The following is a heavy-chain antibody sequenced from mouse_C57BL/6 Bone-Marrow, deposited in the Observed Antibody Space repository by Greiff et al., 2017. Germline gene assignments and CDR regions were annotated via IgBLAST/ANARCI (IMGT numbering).Heavy chain of an antibody. J-gene: IGHJ3*01. CDR3: TPHYYGSSSAWFAY. V-gene: IGHV14-4*01. CDR1: GFNIKDDY. D-gene: IGHD1-1*01. Sequence: VQLQQSGAELVRPGASVKLSCTASGFNIKDDYMHWVKQRPEQGLEWIGWIDPENGDTEYASKFQGKATITADTSSNPAYLQLSSLTSEDTAVYYCTPHYYGSSSAWFAYWGQGTLVTVSA. CDR2: IDPENGDT.